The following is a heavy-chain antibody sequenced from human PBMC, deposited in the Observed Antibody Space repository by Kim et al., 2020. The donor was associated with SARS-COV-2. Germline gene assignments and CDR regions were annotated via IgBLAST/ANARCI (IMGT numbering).Heavy chain of an antibody. CDR3: ATDLLYVSGRGYFDS. V-gene: IGHV3-23*03. D-gene: IGHD3-10*01. J-gene: IGHJ4*02. Sequence: AYSVRGRFTISRDNSKDTLYLQMDSLGVEDTAVYYCATDLLYVSGRGYFDSWGQGVLVTVSS.